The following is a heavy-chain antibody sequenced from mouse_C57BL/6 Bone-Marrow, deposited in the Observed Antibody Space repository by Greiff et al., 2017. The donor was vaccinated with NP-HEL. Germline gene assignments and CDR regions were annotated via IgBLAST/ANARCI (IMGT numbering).Heavy chain of an antibody. J-gene: IGHJ1*03. CDR2: IYPRSGNT. D-gene: IGHD4-1*01. CDR3: ARRRGLGRNWYFDV. CDR1: GYTFTSYG. V-gene: IGHV1-81*01. Sequence: QVQLKQSGAELARPGASVKLSCKASGYTFTSYGISWVKQRTGQGLEWIGEIYPRSGNTYYNEKFKGKATLTADKSSSTAYMELRSLTSEDSAVYFCARRRGLGRNWYFDVWGTGTTVTVSS.